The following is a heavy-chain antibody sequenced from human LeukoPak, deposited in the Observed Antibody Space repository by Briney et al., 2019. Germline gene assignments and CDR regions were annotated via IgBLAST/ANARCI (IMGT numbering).Heavy chain of an antibody. CDR1: GFTFSSYS. Sequence: GGSLRLSCAAPGFTFSSYSMNWVRQAPGKGLEWVSSISSSSSYIYYADSVKGRFTISRDNAKNSLYLQMNSLRAEDTAVYYCARKGSISGYCSSTSCYTGDYWGQGTLVTVSS. V-gene: IGHV3-21*01. D-gene: IGHD2-2*02. CDR2: ISSSSSYI. J-gene: IGHJ4*02. CDR3: ARKGSISGYCSSTSCYTGDY.